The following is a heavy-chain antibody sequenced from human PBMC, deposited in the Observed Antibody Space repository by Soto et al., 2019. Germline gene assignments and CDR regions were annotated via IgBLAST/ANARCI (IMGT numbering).Heavy chain of an antibody. Sequence: GGSLRLSCAGSGTYWMHWVRQAPGKGLVWIGRINSDGSITNYADSVKGRFTISRDNAKNTLYLQMNSLRAEDTAVYYCTRAGNYRFDYWGQGTLVTVSS. V-gene: IGHV3-74*01. D-gene: IGHD3-10*01. CDR3: TRAGNYRFDY. CDR2: INSDGSIT. J-gene: IGHJ4*02. CDR1: GTYW.